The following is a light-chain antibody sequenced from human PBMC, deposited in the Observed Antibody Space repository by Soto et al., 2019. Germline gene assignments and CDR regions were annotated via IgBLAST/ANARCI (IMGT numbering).Light chain of an antibody. CDR3: QQLSRYPLT. CDR2: SAS. CDR1: QALSNY. J-gene: IGKJ4*01. Sequence: DIQLTQSPSVLSASVGDTVTITCRASQALSNYLAGYQQKPGKAPDLLIYSASTLKSGVPSRFSGSGSETEFSLTIRDLQPEDFATYYCQQLSRYPLTFGGGTKVDI. V-gene: IGKV1-9*01.